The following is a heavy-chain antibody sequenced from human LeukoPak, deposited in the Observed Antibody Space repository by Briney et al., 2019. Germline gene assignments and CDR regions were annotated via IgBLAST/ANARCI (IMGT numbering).Heavy chain of an antibody. CDR2: IIPIFGTA. CDR1: VGTFSSYA. J-gene: IGHJ4*02. D-gene: IGHD4-17*01. CDR3: ARHETEMTTVTTRFDY. V-gene: IGHV1-69*13. Sequence: GASVKVSCKASVGTFSSYAISWVRQAPGQGLEWMGGIIPIFGTANYAQKFQGRVTITADESTSTAYMELSSLRSEDTAVYYCARHETEMTTVTTRFDYWGQGTLVTVSS.